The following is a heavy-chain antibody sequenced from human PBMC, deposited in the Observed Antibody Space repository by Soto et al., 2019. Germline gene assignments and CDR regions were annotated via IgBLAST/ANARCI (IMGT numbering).Heavy chain of an antibody. J-gene: IGHJ5*02. CDR1: GFTFSSYA. CDR3: AKVGSNPRRGNWFDP. Sequence: SLRLSCAASGFTFSSYAMSWVRQAPGKGLEWVSAISGSGGSTYYADSVKGRFTISRDNSKNTLYLQMNSLRAEDTAVYYCAKVGSNPRRGNWFDPWGQGTLVTVSS. V-gene: IGHV3-23*01. D-gene: IGHD4-4*01. CDR2: ISGSGGST.